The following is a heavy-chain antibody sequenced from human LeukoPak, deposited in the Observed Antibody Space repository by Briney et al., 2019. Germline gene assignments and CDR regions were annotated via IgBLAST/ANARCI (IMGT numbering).Heavy chain of an antibody. CDR2: INPSGGST. V-gene: IGHV1-46*01. CDR1: GYTFTSYY. D-gene: IGHD3-9*01. Sequence: GASVKVSCKASGYTFTSYYMHWVRQAPGQGLEWMGIINPSGGSTSYAQKFQGRVTMTRDMSTSTVYMELSSLRSEDTAVYYCASTDILTGYYHPIDYWGQGTPVTVSS. J-gene: IGHJ4*02. CDR3: ASTDILTGYYHPIDY.